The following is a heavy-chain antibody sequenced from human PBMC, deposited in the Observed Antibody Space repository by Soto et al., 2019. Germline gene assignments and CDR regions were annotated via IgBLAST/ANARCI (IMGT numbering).Heavy chain of an antibody. V-gene: IGHV1-2*02. CDR3: ARERHLNSPSDAFDL. CDR1: GYNFIAQN. D-gene: IGHD1-7*01. Sequence: QVHLVQSGAEVKKPGASVKVSCMASGYNFIAQNIHWVRQAPGLGLEWMGKMNPNSGGSDYAPEVQGRVTVTRDTSISTVYMELTRLKSDDTAVYYCARERHLNSPSDAFDLWGQGTMVIVSS. CDR2: MNPNSGGS. J-gene: IGHJ3*01.